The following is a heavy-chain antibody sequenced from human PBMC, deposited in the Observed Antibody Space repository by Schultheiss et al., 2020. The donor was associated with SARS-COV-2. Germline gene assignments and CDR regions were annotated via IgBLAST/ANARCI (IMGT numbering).Heavy chain of an antibody. CDR1: GGSFSGYY. D-gene: IGHD5-18*01. CDR3: AVDTAMVTRRMVDLKFDY. Sequence: LSLTCVVYGGSFSGYYWSWIRQPPGKGLEWVSSISSSSSYIYYADSVKGRFTISRDNAKNSLYLQMNSLRAEDTAVYYCAVDTAMVTRRMVDLKFDYWGQGTLVTVSS. V-gene: IGHV3-11*06. J-gene: IGHJ4*02. CDR2: ISSSSSYI.